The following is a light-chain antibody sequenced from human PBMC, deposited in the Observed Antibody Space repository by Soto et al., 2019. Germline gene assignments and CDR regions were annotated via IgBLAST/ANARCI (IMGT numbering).Light chain of an antibody. J-gene: IGKJ1*01. CDR2: GAS. Sequence: EIVLTQSPATLSLSPGERATLSCRASQRVSSYLAWYQQKPGQAPSLLIYGASSRATGIPNRFSGSGSGTDFTLTISRLEPEDFAVYYCQQYGNSPQTFGQGTKVDIK. CDR3: QQYGNSPQT. V-gene: IGKV3-20*01. CDR1: QRVSSY.